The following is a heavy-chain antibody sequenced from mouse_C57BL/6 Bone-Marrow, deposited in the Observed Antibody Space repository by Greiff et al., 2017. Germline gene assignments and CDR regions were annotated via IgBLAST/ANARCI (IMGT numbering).Heavy chain of an antibody. V-gene: IGHV1-81*01. CDR1: GYTFTSYG. Sequence: QVQLKQSGAELARPGASVKLSCKASGYTFTSYGISWVKQRTGQGLEWIGEIYPRSGNTYYNEKFKGKATLTADKSSSTAYMELRSLTSEDSAVYFCARLGGLAWFAYWGQGTLVTVSA. CDR2: IYPRSGNT. J-gene: IGHJ3*01. D-gene: IGHD6-1*01. CDR3: ARLGGLAWFAY.